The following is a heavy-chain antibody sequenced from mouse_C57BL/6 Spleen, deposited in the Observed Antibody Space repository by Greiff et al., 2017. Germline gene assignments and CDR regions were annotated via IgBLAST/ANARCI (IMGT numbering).Heavy chain of an antibody. J-gene: IGHJ2*01. CDR2: IYPGDGDT. CDR3: ARNWDADY. V-gene: IGHV1-80*01. D-gene: IGHD4-1*01. CDR1: GYAFSSYW. Sequence: VQLQQSGAELVKPGASVKISCKASGYAFSSYWMNWVQQRPGKGLEWIGQIYPGDGDTNYNGKFKGKATLTADKSSSTAYMQLSSLTSEDSAVYFCARNWDADYWGQGTTLTVSS.